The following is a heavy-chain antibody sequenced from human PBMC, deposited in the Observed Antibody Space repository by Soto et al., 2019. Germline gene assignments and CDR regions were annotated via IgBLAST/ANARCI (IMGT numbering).Heavy chain of an antibody. J-gene: IGHJ6*02. V-gene: IGHV5-10-1*01. Sequence: ESLKISCKGSGYSFTSYWISWVRQMPGKGLEWMGRIDPSDSYTNYSPSFQGHVTISADKSISTAYLQWSSLKASDTAMYYCARGNRYCSSTSCYIGYYYGMDVWGQGTTVTVSS. CDR1: GYSFTSYW. CDR2: IDPSDSYT. D-gene: IGHD2-2*02. CDR3: ARGNRYCSSTSCYIGYYYGMDV.